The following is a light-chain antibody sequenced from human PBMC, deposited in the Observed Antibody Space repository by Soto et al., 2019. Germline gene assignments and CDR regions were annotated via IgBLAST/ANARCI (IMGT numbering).Light chain of an antibody. V-gene: IGKV3D-15*01. CDR1: QSVSSN. Sequence: EIVLTQSPGTLSLSPGERATLSCRASQSVSSNYLAWYQQKPGQPPRLLIYGASTRATDIPARFSGSGFGTEFTLTISSLQSEDFAVYYCQQYKNWPPITFGQGTRLEIK. J-gene: IGKJ5*01. CDR3: QQYKNWPPIT. CDR2: GAS.